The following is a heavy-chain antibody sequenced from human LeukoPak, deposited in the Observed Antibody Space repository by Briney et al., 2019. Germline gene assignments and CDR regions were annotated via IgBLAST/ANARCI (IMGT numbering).Heavy chain of an antibody. J-gene: IGHJ5*02. CDR2: ISSSGSTI. CDR3: ASGYYDSSGLPRNWFDP. Sequence: GGSQRLSCAASGFTFSSYEMNWVRQAPGKGLEWVSYISSSGSTIYYADSVKGRFTISRDNAKNSLYLQMNSLRAEDTAVYYCASGYYDSSGLPRNWFDPWGQGTLVTVSS. D-gene: IGHD3-22*01. CDR1: GFTFSSYE. V-gene: IGHV3-48*03.